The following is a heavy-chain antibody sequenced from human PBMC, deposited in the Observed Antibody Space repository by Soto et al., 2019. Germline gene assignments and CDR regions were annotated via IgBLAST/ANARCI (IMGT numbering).Heavy chain of an antibody. CDR2: IYYSGST. Sequence: KPSETLSLTRSVSGGSVSSDSYYWSWIRQPPGKGLEWIGYIYYSGSTNYNPSLKSRITISLDTSKNQFSLKLSSVTAADTAVYYCARDRGYSSSWGFYYFDNWGPGTLVTVS. D-gene: IGHD6-13*01. CDR3: ARDRGYSSSWGFYYFDN. J-gene: IGHJ4*02. CDR1: GGSVSSDSYY. V-gene: IGHV4-61*01.